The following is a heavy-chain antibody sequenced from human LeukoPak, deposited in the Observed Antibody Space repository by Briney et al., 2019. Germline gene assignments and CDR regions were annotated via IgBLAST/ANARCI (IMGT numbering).Heavy chain of an antibody. CDR1: GGSIRSSSYY. J-gene: IGHJ5*02. V-gene: IGHV4-39*01. Sequence: SETLSLTCSVSGGSIRSSSYYWAWIRQSPGKGLECLGFVYNSGSTYQTPSFKSRVTMSADASKNQFPLNLHSVTAADTAVYYCARTNYGDYVRSWFAPWGQGILVTVSS. CDR2: VYNSGST. D-gene: IGHD4-17*01. CDR3: ARTNYGDYVRSWFAP.